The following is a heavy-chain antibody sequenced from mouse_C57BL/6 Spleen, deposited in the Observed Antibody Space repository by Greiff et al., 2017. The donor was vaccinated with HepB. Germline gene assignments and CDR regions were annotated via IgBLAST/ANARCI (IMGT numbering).Heavy chain of an antibody. CDR2: IDPENGDT. CDR1: GFNIKDDY. V-gene: IGHV14-4*01. D-gene: IGHD2-4*01. Sequence: VQLKESGAELVRPGASVKLSCTASGFNIKDDYMHWVKQRPEQGLEWIGWIDPENGDTEYASKFQGKATITADTSSNTAYLQLSSLTSEDTAVYYCTTRGYDYDRNWYFDVWGTGPTVTVS. CDR3: TTRGYDYDRNWYFDV. J-gene: IGHJ1*03.